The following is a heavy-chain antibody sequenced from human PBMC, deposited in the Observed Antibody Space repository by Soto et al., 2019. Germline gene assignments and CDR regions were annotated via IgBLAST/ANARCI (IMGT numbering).Heavy chain of an antibody. Sequence: PSETLSLTCSVSSGSISSYYWTWIRQPPGRGLEYIGYISYSGNTYYNPSLRGRVTISLDTSKNQFSLQLSSVTAADMAVYYCARENYASSGAPFLDYWGQGTLVTVSS. CDR3: ARENYASSGAPFLDY. V-gene: IGHV4-59*01. CDR2: ISYSGNT. J-gene: IGHJ4*02. D-gene: IGHD3-22*01. CDR1: SGSISSYY.